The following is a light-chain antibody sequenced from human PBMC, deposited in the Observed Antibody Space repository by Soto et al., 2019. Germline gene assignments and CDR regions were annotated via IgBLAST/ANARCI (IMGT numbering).Light chain of an antibody. V-gene: IGKV3-20*01. Sequence: EIVLTQSPGTLSLSPGEGATLSCRASQSVSSSFLAWYQQKPGQAPRLLIYGASSRATGIPDRFSGSGSGTDFTLTISRLEPADFAVYYCQQYGSSPYPFGQANKLQIK. CDR2: GAS. CDR3: QQYGSSPYP. J-gene: IGKJ2*01. CDR1: QSVSSSF.